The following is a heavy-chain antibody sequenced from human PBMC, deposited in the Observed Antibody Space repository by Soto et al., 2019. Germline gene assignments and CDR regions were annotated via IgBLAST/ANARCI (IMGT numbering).Heavy chain of an antibody. J-gene: IGHJ4*02. CDR3: ARASDRGLRPHDF. D-gene: IGHD2-15*01. V-gene: IGHV3-21*01. CDR2: ISSWSNYI. Sequence: EVQLVESGGGLVKPGGSLRLSCAASGFTFNTYSMIWVRRAPGKGLEWVSFISSWSNYIYYADSVKGRFTISRDNAKNSLYLQMNILRAEDTAVYYCARASDRGLRPHDFWGQGTRVTVSS. CDR1: GFTFNTYS.